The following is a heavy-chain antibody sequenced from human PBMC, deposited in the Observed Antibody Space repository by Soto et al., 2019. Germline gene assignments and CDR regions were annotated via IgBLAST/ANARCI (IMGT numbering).Heavy chain of an antibody. D-gene: IGHD6-13*01. V-gene: IGHV3-23*01. CDR3: AKDSSSWLYYYYMDF. CDR2: ISGSGGST. J-gene: IGHJ6*03. Sequence: GGSLRLSCAASGFTFSSYAMSWVRQAPGKGLEWVSAISGSGGSTYYADSVKGRFTISRDNSKNTLYLQMNSLRAEDTAVYYCAKDSSSWLYYYYMDFWGKGTTVTVAS. CDR1: GFTFSSYA.